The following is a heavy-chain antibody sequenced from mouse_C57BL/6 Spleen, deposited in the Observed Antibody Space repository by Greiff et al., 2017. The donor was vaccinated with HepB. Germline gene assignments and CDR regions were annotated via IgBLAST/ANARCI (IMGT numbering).Heavy chain of an antibody. V-gene: IGHV1-72*01. CDR3: SRWGRDYDETWFAY. CDR1: GYTFTSYW. J-gene: IGHJ3*01. CDR2: IDPNSGGT. Sequence: VQLQQPGAELVKPGASVKLSCKASGYTFTSYWMHWVKQRPGRGLEWIGRIDPNSGGTKYNEKFKSKATLTVDKPSSTAYMQLSSLTSEDSAVYDGSRWGRDYDETWFAYWGQGTLVTVSA. D-gene: IGHD2-4*01.